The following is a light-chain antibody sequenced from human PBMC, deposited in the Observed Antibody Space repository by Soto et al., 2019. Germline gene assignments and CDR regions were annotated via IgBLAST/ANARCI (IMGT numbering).Light chain of an antibody. CDR2: AAS. V-gene: IGKV1-39*01. Sequence: DIQMTQSPSSLSASVGDRVTITCRASQSISSYLNWYQQKPGKAPKLLIYAASSLQSGVPSRFSCSGSGTDFTLTISSLQPEDFATYYCQQSSSTLTWTFGQGTKVEIK. J-gene: IGKJ1*01. CDR3: QQSSSTLTWT. CDR1: QSISSY.